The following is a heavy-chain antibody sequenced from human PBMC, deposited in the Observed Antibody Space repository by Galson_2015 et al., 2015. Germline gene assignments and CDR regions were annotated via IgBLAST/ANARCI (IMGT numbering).Heavy chain of an antibody. Sequence: SLRLSCAASGFTFSSYGMNWVRQAPGKGLEWVSSISSSASYTYYADSVKGRFTISRDNAKNSLYLQMNSLRAEDTAVYYCARDPYMRSLTTAVYYYYMDVWGKGTTVTVSS. CDR3: ARDPYMRSLTTAVYYYYMDV. CDR1: GFTFSSYG. D-gene: IGHD4/OR15-4a*01. J-gene: IGHJ6*03. CDR2: ISSSASYT. V-gene: IGHV3-21*01.